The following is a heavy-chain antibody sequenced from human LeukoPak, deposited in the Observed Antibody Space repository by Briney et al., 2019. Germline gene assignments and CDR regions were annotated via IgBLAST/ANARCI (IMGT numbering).Heavy chain of an antibody. CDR1: GYTFTDYY. CDR2: INPNIGGT. Sequence: ASVKVSCKASGYTFTDYYIHWVRQATGQGLEWLGRINPNIGGTNYAQKFQGRVTMTRDTSISTAYMELSRLRSDDTAVYYCARVGYYDSSGYLDYWGQGTLVTVSS. CDR3: ARVGYYDSSGYLDY. J-gene: IGHJ4*02. D-gene: IGHD3-22*01. V-gene: IGHV1-2*06.